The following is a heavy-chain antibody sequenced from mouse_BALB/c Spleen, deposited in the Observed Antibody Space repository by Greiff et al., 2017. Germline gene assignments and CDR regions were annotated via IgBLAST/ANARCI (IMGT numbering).Heavy chain of an antibody. D-gene: IGHD2-4*01. V-gene: IGHV3-6*02. CDR2: ISYDGSN. CDR3: ARDDYDYDVPYYAMDY. J-gene: IGHJ4*01. Sequence: VQLQQSGPGLVKPSQSLSLTCSVTGYSITSGYYWNWIRQFPGNKLEWMGYISYDGSNNYNPSLKNRISITRDTSKNQFFLKLNSVTTEDTATYYCARDDYDYDVPYYAMDYWGQGTSVTVSS. CDR1: GYSITSGYY.